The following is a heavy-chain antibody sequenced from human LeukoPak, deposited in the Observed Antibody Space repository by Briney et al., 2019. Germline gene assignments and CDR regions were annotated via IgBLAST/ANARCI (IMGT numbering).Heavy chain of an antibody. D-gene: IGHD6-25*01. V-gene: IGHV1-46*01. CDR3: AEYGFSSVWQGGWHAFDI. J-gene: IGHJ3*02. CDR2: INPTSGET. CDR1: GYTFTSYY. Sequence: ASVKVSCKASGYTFTSYYVHWVRQAPGQGLEWMGIINPTSGETNYAQNFQGRVTMARDMSTSIAYMELSSLRSEDTAVYYCAEYGFSSVWQGGWHAFDIWGLGTMVTVSS.